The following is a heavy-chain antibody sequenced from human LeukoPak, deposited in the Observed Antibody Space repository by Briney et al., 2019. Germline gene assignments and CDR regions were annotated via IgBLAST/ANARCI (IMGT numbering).Heavy chain of an antibody. V-gene: IGHV4-34*01. D-gene: IGHD2-2*01. CDR3: ARVPGRPADVFDH. CDR1: GGSISSYY. Sequence: PSETLSLTCTVSGGSISSYYWSWIRQPPGKGLEWIGEINHSGSTNYNPSLKSRVTISADTSKNQFSLKLSAVTAADTAFYYCARVPGRPADVFDHWGQGTLVTVSS. J-gene: IGHJ4*02. CDR2: INHSGST.